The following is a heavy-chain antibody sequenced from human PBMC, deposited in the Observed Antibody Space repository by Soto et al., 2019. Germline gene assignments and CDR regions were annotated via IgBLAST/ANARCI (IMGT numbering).Heavy chain of an antibody. V-gene: IGHV3-23*01. Sequence: PGGSLRLSCAASGSTFSSYAMSWVRQAPGKGLEWVSAISGSGGSTYYADSVKGRFTISRDNSKNTLYLQMNSLRAEDTAVYYCAKDRGDVVVVAAADYWGQGTLVTVSS. CDR1: GSTFSSYA. J-gene: IGHJ4*02. CDR2: ISGSGGST. CDR3: AKDRGDVVVVAAADY. D-gene: IGHD2-15*01.